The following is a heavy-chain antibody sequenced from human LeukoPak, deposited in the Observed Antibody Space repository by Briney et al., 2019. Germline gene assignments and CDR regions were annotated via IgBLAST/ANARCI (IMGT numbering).Heavy chain of an antibody. CDR1: GGSISSYY. CDR2: IYTSGST. Sequence: SETLSLTCTVSGGSISSYYWSWIRQPAGKGLEWIGRIYTSGSTNYNPSLKSRVTMSVDTSKNQFSLKLSSVTAADTAVYYCASRGSSSWTFDYWGQGTLVTVSS. CDR3: ASRGSSSWTFDY. V-gene: IGHV4-4*07. J-gene: IGHJ4*02. D-gene: IGHD6-13*01.